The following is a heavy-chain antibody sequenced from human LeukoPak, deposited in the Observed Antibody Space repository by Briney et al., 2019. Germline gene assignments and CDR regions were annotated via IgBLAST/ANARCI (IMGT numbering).Heavy chain of an antibody. CDR1: GFTFNRYW. Sequence: GGSLRLSCAASGFTFNRYWMSWVRQAPGKGLEWVSSISSSSSYIYYADSVKGRFTISRDNAKNSLYLQMNSLRAGDTAVYYCARARYSSSSEFDYWGQGTLVTVSS. CDR2: ISSSSSYI. J-gene: IGHJ4*02. V-gene: IGHV3-21*01. D-gene: IGHD6-6*01. CDR3: ARARYSSSSEFDY.